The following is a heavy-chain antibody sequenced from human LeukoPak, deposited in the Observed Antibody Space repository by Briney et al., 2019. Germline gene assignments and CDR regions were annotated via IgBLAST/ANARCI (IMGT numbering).Heavy chain of an antibody. D-gene: IGHD1-1*01. CDR2: IDFGGRII. CDR1: GFTFSSYE. Sequence: PGGSLRLSCVASGFTFSSYEMNWVRQVPGKPLKWVSYIDFGGRIINYAEHVKGRFTISRDNAKNSVYLKMNSLIAEDTAVYYCARGIGLERRYFQFDYWGQGILVTVSS. CDR3: ARGIGLERRYFQFDY. J-gene: IGHJ4*02. V-gene: IGHV3-48*03.